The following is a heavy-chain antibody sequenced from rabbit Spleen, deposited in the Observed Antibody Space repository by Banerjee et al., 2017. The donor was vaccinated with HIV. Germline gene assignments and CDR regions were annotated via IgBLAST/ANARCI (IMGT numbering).Heavy chain of an antibody. J-gene: IGHJ3*01. Sequence: QEQLVESGGGLVQPEGSLTLTCTASGVSFSSSSYLCWVRQAPGKGLEWIGIIYAAKGSTDYASWLNGRFTISSDNAQSTVDLKMTSLTAADTATYFCARAIVPWLGLTRLDLWGQGTLVTVS. D-gene: IGHD4-1*01. CDR2: IYAAKGST. V-gene: IGHV1S47*01. CDR1: GVSFSSSS. CDR3: ARAIVPWLGLTRLDL.